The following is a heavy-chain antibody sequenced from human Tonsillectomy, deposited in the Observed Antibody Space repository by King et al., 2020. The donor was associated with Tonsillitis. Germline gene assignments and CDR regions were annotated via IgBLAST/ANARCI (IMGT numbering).Heavy chain of an antibody. CDR3: ARLSLTGYHQAIDY. J-gene: IGHJ4*02. CDR2: ISAYNGNI. Sequence: QEQLVQSGGEVKKPGASVKVSCKASGYTFTDYGISWVRQAPGQGLEWMGWISAYNGNINYAQKFQGRLTMTPDISTNTAYMELRSLRSDDTAVYYCARLSLTGYHQAIDYWGQKSLVTVSS. V-gene: IGHV1-18*04. CDR1: GYTFTDYG. D-gene: IGHD3-9*01.